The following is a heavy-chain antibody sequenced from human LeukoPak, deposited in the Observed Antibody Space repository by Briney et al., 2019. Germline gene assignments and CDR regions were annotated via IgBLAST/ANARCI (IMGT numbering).Heavy chain of an antibody. CDR1: GGSISTYY. D-gene: IGHD6-25*01. J-gene: IGHJ4*02. CDR2: IYYSGNT. V-gene: IGHV4-59*01. CDR3: ARQSALFDY. Sequence: PSETLSLTCTVSGGSISTYYWSWIRQPPGKGLEWIGYIYYSGNTNYNPSLGSRVTISVDTSKNQFSLKLSSVTAADTAMYYCARQSALFDYWGQGILVTVSS.